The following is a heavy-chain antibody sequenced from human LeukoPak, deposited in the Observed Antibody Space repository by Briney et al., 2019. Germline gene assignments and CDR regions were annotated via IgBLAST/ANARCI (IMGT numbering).Heavy chain of an antibody. V-gene: IGHV3-23*01. CDR3: AKSEGSGSYSFDY. Sequence: GGSLRLSCAASGFAFSTYAMTWVRQAPGRGLEWVSTIFNSGDVTYYSGSVRGRFTISRDNSKNTLDLQMNSLRAEDTAVYYCAKSEGSGSYSFDYWGQGTLVTVSS. CDR2: IFNSGDVT. D-gene: IGHD3-10*01. CDR1: GFAFSTYA. J-gene: IGHJ4*02.